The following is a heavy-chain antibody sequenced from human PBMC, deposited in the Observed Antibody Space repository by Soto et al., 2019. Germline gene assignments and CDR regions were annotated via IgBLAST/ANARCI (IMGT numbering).Heavy chain of an antibody. Sequence: ASVKVSCKASGYTFTSYYIHWVRQAPGQGLEWMGIIDPSGGGTSYAQKFQGRLTMTRDTSTSTVYMELSSLRSEDTAVYYCARDRVDCSGGNCWRSVEDAWGQGTLVTVSS. D-gene: IGHD2-15*01. J-gene: IGHJ5*02. CDR3: ARDRVDCSGGNCWRSVEDA. V-gene: IGHV1-46*01. CDR2: IDPSGGGT. CDR1: GYTFTSYY.